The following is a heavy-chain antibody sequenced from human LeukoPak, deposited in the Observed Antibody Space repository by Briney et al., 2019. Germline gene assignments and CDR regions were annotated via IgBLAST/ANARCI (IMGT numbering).Heavy chain of an antibody. CDR1: GFTFSSYA. CDR2: ISSSSSYI. D-gene: IGHD4-17*01. Sequence: GGSLRLSCAASGFTFSSYAMHWVRQAPGKGLEWVSSISSSSSYIYYADSVKGRFTISRDNAKNSLYLQMNSLRAEDTAVYYCARDWLVTTFFDYWGQGTLVTVSS. V-gene: IGHV3-21*01. CDR3: ARDWLVTTFFDY. J-gene: IGHJ4*02.